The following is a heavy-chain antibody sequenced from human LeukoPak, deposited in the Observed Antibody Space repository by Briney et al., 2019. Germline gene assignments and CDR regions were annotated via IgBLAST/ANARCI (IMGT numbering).Heavy chain of an antibody. Sequence: GXLXLXXAXSGXTFXSYSMNWVRQAPGKGLEWVSYISSSSSTIYYADSVKGRFTISRDNAKNSLYLQMNSLRDEDTAVYYCARDRYYYDSSGYRAFDIWGQGTMVTVSS. V-gene: IGHV3-48*02. CDR3: ARDRYYYDSSGYRAFDI. CDR2: ISSSSSTI. D-gene: IGHD3-22*01. CDR1: GXTFXSYS. J-gene: IGHJ3*02.